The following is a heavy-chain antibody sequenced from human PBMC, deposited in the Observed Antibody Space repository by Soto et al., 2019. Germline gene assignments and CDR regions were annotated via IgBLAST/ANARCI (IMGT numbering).Heavy chain of an antibody. J-gene: IGHJ5*02. D-gene: IGHD5-18*01. CDR1: GYTFTSYG. CDR3: ARCGYSYGHVDSEGT. Sequence: ASVKVSCKASGYTFTSYGISWVRQAPGQGPEWMGWISAYEGNRNYAQQFQGRVTMTTDTSTSTAYMELRSLRSDDTAVYYCARCGYSYGHVDSEGTWGQGTLVTVSS. V-gene: IGHV1-18*01. CDR2: ISAYEGNR.